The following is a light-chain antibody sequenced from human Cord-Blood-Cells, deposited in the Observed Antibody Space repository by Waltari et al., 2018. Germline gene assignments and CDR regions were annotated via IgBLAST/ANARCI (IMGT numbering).Light chain of an antibody. J-gene: IGLJ2*01. CDR2: GKN. Sequence: SSELTQDPAVSVALGQIVRITCQGDSLSSYYASWYQQKTGQAPVLVIYGKNNRPSGIPDRFSGSSSGNTASLTITGAQAEDEADYYCNSRDSSGNHVVFGGGTKLTVL. V-gene: IGLV3-19*01. CDR3: NSRDSSGNHVV. CDR1: SLSSYY.